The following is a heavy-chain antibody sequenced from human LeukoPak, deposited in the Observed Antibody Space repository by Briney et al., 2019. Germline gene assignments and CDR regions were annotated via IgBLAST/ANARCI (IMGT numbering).Heavy chain of an antibody. CDR2: ISYDGSNK. Sequence: GGSLRLSCAASGFTFSSYEMNWVRQAPGKGLEWVAVISYDGSNKYYADSVKGRFTISRDNSKNTLYLQMNSLRAEDTAVYYCARELSGRGAYWGQGTLVTVSS. J-gene: IGHJ4*02. CDR3: ARELSGRGAY. D-gene: IGHD1-26*01. CDR1: GFTFSSYE. V-gene: IGHV3-30*04.